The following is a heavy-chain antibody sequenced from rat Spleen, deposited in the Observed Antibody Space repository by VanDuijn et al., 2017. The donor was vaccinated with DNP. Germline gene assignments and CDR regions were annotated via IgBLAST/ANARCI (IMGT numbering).Heavy chain of an antibody. V-gene: IGHV5-22*01. CDR1: GFTFSDYF. D-gene: IGHD1-1*01. Sequence: EVQLVESGGGLVQPGRSLKLSCTASGFTFSDYFMAWVRQAPTKGLKWVATISYDGGNTYYGDSVKGRFTISRDNAKSTLYLQMNSLRSEDMATYYCARPHYYSLFDYWGQGVMVTVSS. CDR2: ISYDGGNT. J-gene: IGHJ2*01. CDR3: ARPHYYSLFDY.